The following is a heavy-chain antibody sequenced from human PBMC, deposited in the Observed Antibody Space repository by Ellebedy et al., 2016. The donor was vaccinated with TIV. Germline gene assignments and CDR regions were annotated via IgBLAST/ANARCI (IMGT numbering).Heavy chain of an antibody. D-gene: IGHD3-22*01. J-gene: IGHJ4*02. CDR3: ASHPPNYYYDSSGYDY. Sequence: SVKVSCXASGYIFSNYAISWARHPPGQGLEWMGGITPIFNTANYAQKFQGRVTITADKSTRTAYMELSSLRSEDTAVYYCASHPPNYYYDSSGYDYWGQGTLVTVSS. CDR2: ITPIFNTA. V-gene: IGHV1-69*06. CDR1: GYIFSNYA.